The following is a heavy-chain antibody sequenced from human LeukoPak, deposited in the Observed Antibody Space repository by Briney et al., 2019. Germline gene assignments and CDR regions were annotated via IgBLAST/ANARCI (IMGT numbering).Heavy chain of an antibody. Sequence: SETLSLTCAVYGGSFSGYYWSWIRQPPGKGLEWIGDINHSGSTNYNPSLKSRVTISVDTSKNQFSLKLSSVTAADTAVYYCAGSTGKYYYYYMDVWGKGTTVTVSS. CDR1: GGSFSGYY. V-gene: IGHV4-34*01. J-gene: IGHJ6*03. CDR2: INHSGST. CDR3: AGSTGKYYYYYMDV. D-gene: IGHD4-11*01.